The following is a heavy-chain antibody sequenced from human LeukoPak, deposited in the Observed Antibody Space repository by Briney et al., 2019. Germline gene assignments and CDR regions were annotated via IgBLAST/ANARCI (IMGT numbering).Heavy chain of an antibody. CDR1: GGTFSSYA. J-gene: IGHJ5*02. Sequence: ASVKVSCKASGGTFSSYAISWVRQAPGQGLEWMGRIIPILGIANYAQKFQGRVTITADKSTSTAYMELSSLRSEDTAVYYCARGTYYYDSSGYYYWFDPWGQGTLVTVSS. CDR2: IIPILGIA. D-gene: IGHD3-22*01. CDR3: ARGTYYYDSSGYYYWFDP. V-gene: IGHV1-69*04.